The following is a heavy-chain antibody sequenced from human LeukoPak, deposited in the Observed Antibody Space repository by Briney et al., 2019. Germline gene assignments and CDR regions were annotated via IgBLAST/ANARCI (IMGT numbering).Heavy chain of an antibody. CDR1: GDSFSSVDYY. CDR2: IYYSGST. J-gene: IGHJ4*01. V-gene: IGHV4-39*07. CDR3: VRDPRNWNYFDY. D-gene: IGHD1-20*01. Sequence: SQTLSLTCTVSGDSFSSVDYYWGWIRQPPGKGLEWIGNIYYSGSTYYNPSLKSRVTISLDTSKNQFSLKLSSVTAADTAVYYCVRDPRNWNYFDYWGHGILVTVSS.